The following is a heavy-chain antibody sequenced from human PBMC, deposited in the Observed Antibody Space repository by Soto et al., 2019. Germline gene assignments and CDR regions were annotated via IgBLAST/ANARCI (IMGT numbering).Heavy chain of an antibody. Sequence: ASVKVSCKASGYTFTGYYMHWVRQAPGQGLEWMGWINPNSGGTNYAQKFQGRVTITADESTSTAYMELSSLRSEDTAVYYCARGLSSWFGYWGQGTLVTVSS. J-gene: IGHJ4*02. D-gene: IGHD6-13*01. CDR1: GYTFTGYY. CDR3: ARGLSSWFGY. CDR2: INPNSGGT. V-gene: IGHV1-2*02.